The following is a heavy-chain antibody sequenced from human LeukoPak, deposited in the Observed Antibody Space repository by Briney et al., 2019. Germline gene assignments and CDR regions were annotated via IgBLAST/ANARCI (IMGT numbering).Heavy chain of an antibody. CDR3: ARDLQGQNYFDY. CDR1: GGSISSSSYY. CDR2: IYYSGST. V-gene: IGHV4-39*07. J-gene: IGHJ4*02. Sequence: SETLSLTCTVSGGSISSSSYYWGWIRQPPGKGLEWIGSIYYSGSTYYNPSLKSRVTISVDTSKNQFSLKLSSVTAADTAVYYCARDLQGQNYFDYWGQGTLVTVSS.